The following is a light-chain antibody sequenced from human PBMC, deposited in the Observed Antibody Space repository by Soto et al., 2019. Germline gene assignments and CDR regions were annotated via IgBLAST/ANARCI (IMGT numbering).Light chain of an antibody. V-gene: IGKV3-20*01. CDR3: QQYVSSVT. CDR1: QSVDSSF. Sequence: EIVLTQSPGSLSLSPGERGTLSCRASQSVDSSFFAWYQQKPDQAPRLLIYGASNRDTGIPDRFSGSGSGTDFTLTISRLEPEDSAVYYCQQYVSSVTFGQGTKVEIK. J-gene: IGKJ1*01. CDR2: GAS.